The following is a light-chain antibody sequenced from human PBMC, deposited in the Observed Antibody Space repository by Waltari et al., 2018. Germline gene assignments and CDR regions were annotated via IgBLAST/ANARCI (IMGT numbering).Light chain of an antibody. CDR1: QNTNTW. CDR3: QQYSVQPWT. CDR2: KTS. J-gene: IGKJ1*01. V-gene: IGKV1-5*03. Sequence: DIQMTQSPSTLSASVGDRVSLTCRASQNTNTWLALYQFKPGRAPQVLIYKTSTLQTGVPSRFSGSGSGAEFTLTINSLQPDDFATYICQQYSVQPWTFGQGTKV.